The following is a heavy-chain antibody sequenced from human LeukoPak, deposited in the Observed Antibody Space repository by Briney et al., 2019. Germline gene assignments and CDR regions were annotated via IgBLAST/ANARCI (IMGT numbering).Heavy chain of an antibody. J-gene: IGHJ6*03. V-gene: IGHV1-69*13. CDR3: ASGDYSSSCCYYYYMDV. D-gene: IGHD6-13*01. CDR1: GYTFTSYG. Sequence: ASVKVSCKASGYTFTSYGISWVRQAPGQGLEWMGGIIPIFGTANYAQKFQGRVTITADESTSTAYMELSSMRSEDTAVYYCASGDYSSSCCYYYYMDVWGKGTTVTISS. CDR2: IIPIFGTA.